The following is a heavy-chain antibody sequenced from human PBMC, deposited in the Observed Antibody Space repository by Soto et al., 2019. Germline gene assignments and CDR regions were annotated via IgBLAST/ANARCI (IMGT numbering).Heavy chain of an antibody. CDR2: ISSSSSNT. V-gene: IGHV3-11*06. CDR3: ARDVYRYSSSSPEDV. CDR1: GFTFSDYY. D-gene: IGHD6-6*01. J-gene: IGHJ6*02. Sequence: QVQLVESGGGLVKPGGSLRLSCAASGFTFSDYYMSWIRQAPGKGLDWVSYISSSSSNTKYADSVKGRFTISRDNAKNSLYLQMNSLRAEDTAVYSCARDVYRYSSSSPEDVWGQGTTVTVSS.